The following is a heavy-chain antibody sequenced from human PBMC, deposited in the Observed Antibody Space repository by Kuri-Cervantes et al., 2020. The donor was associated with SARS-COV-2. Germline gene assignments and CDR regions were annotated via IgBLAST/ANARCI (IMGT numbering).Heavy chain of an antibody. V-gene: IGHV4-38-2*02. D-gene: IGHD1-26*01. Sequence: GSLRLSCAVSGYSISSGYYWGWIRQPPGKGLEWIGSIYHSGSTYYNPSLKSRVTISVDTSKNQFSLKLSSVTAADTAVYYCAREGGVGATDYWGQGTLVTVSS. CDR2: IYHSGST. CDR1: GYSISSGYY. CDR3: AREGGVGATDY. J-gene: IGHJ4*02.